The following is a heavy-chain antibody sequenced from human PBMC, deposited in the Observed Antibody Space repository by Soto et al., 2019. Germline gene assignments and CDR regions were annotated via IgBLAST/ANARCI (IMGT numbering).Heavy chain of an antibody. J-gene: IGHJ6*02. D-gene: IGHD6-13*01. Sequence: SETLSLTCAVSGYSISSDYFWGWIRQPPGKGLEWIGSIYHSGSTYFNPSLKSRVTISVDTSKNQFSLKLSSVTATDTAVYYCARGVGSSSWKGYYYGMDVWGQGTTVT. V-gene: IGHV4-38-2*01. CDR1: GYSISSDYF. CDR2: IYHSGST. CDR3: ARGVGSSSWKGYYYGMDV.